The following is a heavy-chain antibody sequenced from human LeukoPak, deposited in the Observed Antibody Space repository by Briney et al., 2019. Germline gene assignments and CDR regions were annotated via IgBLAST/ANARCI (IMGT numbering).Heavy chain of an antibody. Sequence: ASVKVSCKASGYTFTSYDINWVRQATGQGLEWMGWMNPNSGNTGYAQKFQGRVTMTRNTSISTAYMELSSLRSEDTAVYYCARGGSYYYGSGNELDYWGQGTLVIVSS. J-gene: IGHJ4*02. CDR1: GYTFTSYD. CDR2: MNPNSGNT. CDR3: ARGGSYYYGSGNELDY. V-gene: IGHV1-8*01. D-gene: IGHD3-10*01.